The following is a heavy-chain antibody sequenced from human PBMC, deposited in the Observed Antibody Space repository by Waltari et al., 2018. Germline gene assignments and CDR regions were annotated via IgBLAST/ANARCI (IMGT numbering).Heavy chain of an antibody. CDR3: ARGDRIYYYYMDV. Sequence: QVHLGQSGDEVKKPGASVKVSCKASGYKFSDHGITWVRQAPGQGLWRLGWTSPYNGNTNYAQTLRGRFTMTTDISTSTAYMELTSLRFDETAVYYCARGDRIYYYYMDVWGNGTTIIIS. CDR1: GYKFSDHG. J-gene: IGHJ6*03. V-gene: IGHV1-18*01. CDR2: TSPYNGNT.